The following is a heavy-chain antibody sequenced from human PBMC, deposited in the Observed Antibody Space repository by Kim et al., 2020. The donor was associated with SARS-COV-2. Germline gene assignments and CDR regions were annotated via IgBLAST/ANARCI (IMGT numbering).Heavy chain of an antibody. Sequence: GGSLRLSCEASGFTFSMHWMSWVRQAPGKGLEWVAKIKEDGTEKYHVNPVKGRFTISRDNAKKSLYLQMDSLKAEDTAVYYCARDSGYCRSHNCKGEAYDFGGQGTMVTVSS. CDR1: GFTFSMHW. V-gene: IGHV3-7*05. CDR2: IKEDGTEK. D-gene: IGHD2-15*01. J-gene: IGHJ3*01. CDR3: ARDSGYCRSHNCKGEAYDF.